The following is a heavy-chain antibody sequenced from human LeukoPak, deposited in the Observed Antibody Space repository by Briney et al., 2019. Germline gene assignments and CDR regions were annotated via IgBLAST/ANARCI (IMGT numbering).Heavy chain of an antibody. CDR2: IHHDGSNK. CDR1: GFTFSSYG. CDR3: TRGGVDY. D-gene: IGHD3-16*01. J-gene: IGHJ4*02. V-gene: IGHV3-30*02. Sequence: GGSLRLSCAASGFTFSSYGMHWVRQAPGKGLDWVAFIHHDGSNKYYADSVRGRFTISRDNSKNTLYLQMNSLRAEDTAVYYCTRGGVDYWGQGALVTVSS.